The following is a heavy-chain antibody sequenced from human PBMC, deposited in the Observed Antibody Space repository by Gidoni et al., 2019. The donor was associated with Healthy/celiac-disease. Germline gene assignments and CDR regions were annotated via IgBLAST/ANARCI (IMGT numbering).Heavy chain of an antibody. J-gene: IGHJ5*02. CDR1: GGSFSGYY. D-gene: IGHD5-18*01. CDR2: INHSGST. Sequence: QVQLQQWGAGLLKPSETLSLTCAVYGGSFSGYYWSWLRQPPGKGLEWIGEINHSGSTNYNPSLKSRVTISVDTSKNQFSLKLSSVTAADTAVYYCARGGRDTWIQLWLRWFDPWGQGTLVTVSS. CDR3: ARGGRDTWIQLWLRWFDP. V-gene: IGHV4-34*01.